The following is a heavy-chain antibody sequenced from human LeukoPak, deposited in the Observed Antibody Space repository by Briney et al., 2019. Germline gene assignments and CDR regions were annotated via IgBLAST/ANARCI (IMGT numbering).Heavy chain of an antibody. CDR3: ARGAVVVPAAMSQDGWFDP. D-gene: IGHD2-2*01. CDR1: GFTFSDYY. J-gene: IGHJ5*02. V-gene: IGHV3-11*04. CDR2: ISSRGSTI. Sequence: GGSLRLSCAASGFTFSDYYMSWIRQAPGKGLEWVSYISSRGSTIYYADSVKGRFTISRDNAKNSLYLQMNSLRAEDTAVYYCARGAVVVPAAMSQDGWFDPWGQGTLVTVSS.